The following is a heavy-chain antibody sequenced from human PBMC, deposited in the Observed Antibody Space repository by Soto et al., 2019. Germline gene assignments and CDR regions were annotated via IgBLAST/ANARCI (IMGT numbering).Heavy chain of an antibody. CDR2: INTKFGDT. CDR3: ARNMDYYYGPGSGNGHGF. Sequence: QVQLVQSGAEVKEPGDSVRVSCEASGYTFTAYYIHWVRQAPGQGLEWMGWINTKFGDTTYAQYFQGRFLMTREMSVSTVYMELSRLPSAYTALYYCARNMDYYYGPGSGNGHGFWGQGTTVTVFS. V-gene: IGHV1-2*02. CDR1: GYTFTAYY. J-gene: IGHJ6*02. D-gene: IGHD3-10*01.